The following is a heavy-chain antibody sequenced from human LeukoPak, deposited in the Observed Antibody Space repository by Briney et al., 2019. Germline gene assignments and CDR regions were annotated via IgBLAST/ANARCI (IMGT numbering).Heavy chain of an antibody. J-gene: IGHJ4*02. CDR2: IIPIFGTA. CDR3: ASRTSIAAPLDY. V-gene: IGHV1-69*13. Sequence: ASVKVSCKASGGTFSSYAISWVRQAPGQGLEWMGGIIPIFGTANYAQKFQGRVTITADESTSTAYMELSSLRSEDTAVYYCASRTSIAAPLDYWGQGTLVTVSS. D-gene: IGHD6-6*01. CDR1: GGTFSSYA.